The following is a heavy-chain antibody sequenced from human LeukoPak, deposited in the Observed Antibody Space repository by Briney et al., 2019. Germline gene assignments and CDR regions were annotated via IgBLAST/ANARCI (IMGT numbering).Heavy chain of an antibody. Sequence: GGSLRLSCAASGFTLSDYYMTWIRQAPGKGLEWVSYISPSGITTYYTDSVKGRFTISRDNAKNSLSLQINSLRVEDTAVYYCARAYTGSFSGTLEYWGRGTLVTVSS. J-gene: IGHJ4*02. D-gene: IGHD1-26*01. CDR3: ARAYTGSFSGTLEY. V-gene: IGHV3-11*04. CDR1: GFTLSDYY. CDR2: ISPSGITT.